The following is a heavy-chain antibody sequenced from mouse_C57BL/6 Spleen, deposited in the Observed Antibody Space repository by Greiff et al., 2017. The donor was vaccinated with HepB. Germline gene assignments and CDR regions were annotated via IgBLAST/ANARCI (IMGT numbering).Heavy chain of an antibody. V-gene: IGHV1S81*02. Sequence: VQLQQSGAELVKAGASVKMSCKASGYTFTSYWMHWVKQRLGQGLEWFAETNPTNGRTYYNEKFKSKATLTVEKSSSTAYMLLSGPTFEDSAVYYCARNKKIVSTYFDYWVQDTTLTVSA. D-gene: IGHD2-10*02. CDR1: GYTFTSYW. CDR2: TNPTNGRT. J-gene: IGHJ2*01. CDR3: ARNKKIVSTYFDY.